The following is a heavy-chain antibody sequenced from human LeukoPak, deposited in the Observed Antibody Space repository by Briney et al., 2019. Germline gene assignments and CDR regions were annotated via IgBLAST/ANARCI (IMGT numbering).Heavy chain of an antibody. J-gene: IGHJ3*02. CDR2: INHSGST. Sequence: SETLSLTCAVYGGSFSGYYWSWIRQPPGKGLEWIGEINHSGSTNYNPSLKSRVTISVDTSKNQFSLKPSSVTAADTAVYYCARDYYDSSGHLAHDAFDIWGQGTMVTVSS. D-gene: IGHD3-22*01. V-gene: IGHV4-34*01. CDR1: GGSFSGYY. CDR3: ARDYYDSSGHLAHDAFDI.